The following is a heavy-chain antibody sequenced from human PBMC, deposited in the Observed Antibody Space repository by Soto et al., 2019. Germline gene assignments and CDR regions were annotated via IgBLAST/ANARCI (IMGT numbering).Heavy chain of an antibody. CDR1: GGSISSGDYY. Sequence: PSETLSLTCTVSGGSISSGDYYWSWIRQPPGKGLEWIGYIYYSGSTYYNPSLKSRVTISVDTSKNQFSLKLSSVTAADTAVYYCAREGATLGYSYFDYWGQGTLVTVSS. V-gene: IGHV4-30-4*01. D-gene: IGHD1-26*01. CDR3: AREGATLGYSYFDY. CDR2: IYYSGST. J-gene: IGHJ4*02.